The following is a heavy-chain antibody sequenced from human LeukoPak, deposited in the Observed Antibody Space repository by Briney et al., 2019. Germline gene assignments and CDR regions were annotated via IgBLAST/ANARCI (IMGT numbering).Heavy chain of an antibody. V-gene: IGHV3-30*18. CDR1: GFTFSSYA. CDR2: ISYDGSNK. D-gene: IGHD6-13*01. CDR3: AKADHGSSLYNYLDY. Sequence: QPWMSLRLSCAASGFTFSSYAMHRVRQAPGKGLESLVVISYDGSNKYYSDSVKGRFTISRDNSKNTLYLQMNSLRAEDTAVYYCAKADHGSSLYNYLDYWGQGTLVTVSS. J-gene: IGHJ4*02.